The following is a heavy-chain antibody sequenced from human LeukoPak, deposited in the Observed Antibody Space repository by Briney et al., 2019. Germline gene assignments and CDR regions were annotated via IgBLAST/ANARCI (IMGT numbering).Heavy chain of an antibody. CDR3: ARKGYDSSGLSVPFDY. V-gene: IGHV3-30-3*01. CDR2: ISYDGSNK. D-gene: IGHD3-22*01. J-gene: IGHJ4*02. CDR1: GFTFSSYA. Sequence: AGRSLRLSCAASGFTFSSYAMHWVRQAPGKGLEWVPVISYDGSNKYYADSVKGRFTISRDNSKNTLYLQMNSLRAEDTAVYYCARKGYDSSGLSVPFDYWGQGTLVTVSS.